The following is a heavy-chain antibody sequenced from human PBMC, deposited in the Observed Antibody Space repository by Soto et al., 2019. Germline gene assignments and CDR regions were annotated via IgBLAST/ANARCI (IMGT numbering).Heavy chain of an antibody. D-gene: IGHD3-16*02. J-gene: IGHJ5*02. CDR3: ARSSPRYRPRVSYWFAP. CDR2: TYYRSKWYN. Sequence: SQTLSLTCAISGDSVSSNSAAWNWIRQSPSRGLEWLGRTYYRSKWYNDYAVSVKSRITINPDTSKNQFSLQLNSVTPEDTAVYYCARSSPRYRPRVSYWFAPWGQGTLVTVSS. CDR1: GDSVSSNSAA. V-gene: IGHV6-1*01.